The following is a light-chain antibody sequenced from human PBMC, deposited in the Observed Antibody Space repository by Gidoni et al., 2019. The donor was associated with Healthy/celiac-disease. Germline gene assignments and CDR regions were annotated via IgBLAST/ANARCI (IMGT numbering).Light chain of an antibody. V-gene: IGKV3-15*01. Sequence: EIVMTQSPATLSVSPGERATLSCRASQSVSSNLTWYQQKPGQAPRLLIYGASTRATGIPARLSGSGSGTEFTLIISSMQYEDFAVYYCQQYNNWPPLTFGGGTKVEIK. CDR2: GAS. CDR3: QQYNNWPPLT. J-gene: IGKJ4*01. CDR1: QSVSSN.